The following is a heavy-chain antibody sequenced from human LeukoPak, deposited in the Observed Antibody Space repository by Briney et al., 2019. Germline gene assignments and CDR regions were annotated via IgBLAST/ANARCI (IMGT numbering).Heavy chain of an antibody. V-gene: IGHV1-24*01. CDR3: ARVQGSDTSGSFDH. Sequence: ASVKVSCKVSGYTLTELSMHWVRQAPGKGLEWMGGFDPEDGETIYAQKFQGRVTMTEDTSTDTAYMELTSLKFEDTAVYYCARVQGSDTSGSFDHWGQGTLVTVSS. D-gene: IGHD1-26*01. CDR2: FDPEDGET. J-gene: IGHJ4*02. CDR1: GYTLTELS.